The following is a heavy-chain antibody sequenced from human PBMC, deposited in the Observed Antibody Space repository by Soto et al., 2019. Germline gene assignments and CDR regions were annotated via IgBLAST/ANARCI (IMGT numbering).Heavy chain of an antibody. Sequence: GGSLRLSCAASGFTVSNSYMSWVRQAPGKGLEWVSAIYSGGSTYYAGSVKGRFTISRDNSRNTLYLQMNSLRAEDTAVYFCARCDGSATYCFFFAYWGQGTPVTVSS. CDR1: GFTVSNSY. J-gene: IGHJ4*02. CDR3: ARCDGSATYCFFFAY. V-gene: IGHV3-66*01. D-gene: IGHD3-10*01. CDR2: IYSGGST.